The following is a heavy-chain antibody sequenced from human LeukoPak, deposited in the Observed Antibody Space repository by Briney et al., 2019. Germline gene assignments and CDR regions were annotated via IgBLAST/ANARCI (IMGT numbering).Heavy chain of an antibody. CDR2: IYYTGST. CDR3: ARLDRSGYEMGGTWFDP. J-gene: IGHJ5*02. D-gene: IGHD3-22*01. V-gene: IGHV4-59*08. Sequence: PSETLSLTCTVSGASIRSSYWSWLRQPPGKGLEWIGYIYYTGSTNSNPSLKSRVTVSVDTSKNQFSLKLSSMTAADTAVHYCARLDRSGYEMGGTWFDPWGQGTLVTVSS. CDR1: GASIRSSY.